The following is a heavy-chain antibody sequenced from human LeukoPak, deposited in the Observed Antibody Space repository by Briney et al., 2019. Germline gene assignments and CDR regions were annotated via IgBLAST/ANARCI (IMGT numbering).Heavy chain of an antibody. J-gene: IGHJ6*02. CDR3: AREIRETVFTRHHYYGIDV. CDR2: IVTVDDT. D-gene: IGHD1-1*01. CDR1: VFTFSTYD. Sequence: PGGALRLSCAASVFTFSTYDMHWVRQVTGKGLEWVSAIVTVDDTYYLGSVKGRFTNSRENAKNVLYLQMSSLRVADTAVYYCAREIRETVFTRHHYYGIDVWGQGTTVTVSS. V-gene: IGHV3-13*01.